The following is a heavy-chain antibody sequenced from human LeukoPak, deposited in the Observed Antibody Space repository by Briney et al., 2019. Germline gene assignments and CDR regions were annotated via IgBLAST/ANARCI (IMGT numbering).Heavy chain of an antibody. D-gene: IGHD3-22*01. Sequence: SETLSLTCTVSGGSISSYYWSWIRQPAGKGLEWIGRIYTSGSTNYNPSLKSRVTMSVDTSKNQFSLKLCSVTAADTAVYYCARSGHYYDSSGYYSNWGQGTLVTVSS. CDR3: ARSGHYYDSSGYYSN. J-gene: IGHJ4*02. CDR2: IYTSGST. CDR1: GGSISSYY. V-gene: IGHV4-4*07.